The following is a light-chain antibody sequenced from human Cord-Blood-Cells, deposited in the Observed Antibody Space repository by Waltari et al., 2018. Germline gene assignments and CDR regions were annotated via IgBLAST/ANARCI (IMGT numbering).Light chain of an antibody. Sequence: EIVFTQSPATLSLSPGESATLSCRASQSVSSYLAWYQQKPGQAPRLLIYDASNRATGIPARFSGSGSGTDFTLTISSLEPEDFAVYYCQQRSNWLFTFGPGTKVDIK. CDR1: QSVSSY. CDR2: DAS. J-gene: IGKJ3*01. CDR3: QQRSNWLFT. V-gene: IGKV3-11*01.